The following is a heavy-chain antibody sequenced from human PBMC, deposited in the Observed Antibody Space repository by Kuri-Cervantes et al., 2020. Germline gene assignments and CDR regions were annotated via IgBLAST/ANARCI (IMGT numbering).Heavy chain of an antibody. CDR3: PRVRSILAGYYQYNWFDP. V-gene: IGHV4-59*08. Sequence: GSLRLSCTVSGGSISSYYWSWIRQPPGKGLEWIGYTYYSGTTNYHPSLKSRVTISVDSSKHQFSLKLSSVTAADTAVYYCPRVRSILAGYYQYNWFDPWGQGTLVTVSS. J-gene: IGHJ5*02. CDR2: TYYSGTT. CDR1: GGSISSYY. D-gene: IGHD3-9*01.